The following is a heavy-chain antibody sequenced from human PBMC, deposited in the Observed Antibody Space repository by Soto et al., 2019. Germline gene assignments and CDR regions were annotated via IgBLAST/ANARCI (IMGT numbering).Heavy chain of an antibody. D-gene: IGHD6-13*01. CDR3: AQDLGSSWYHYNSFAP. CDR1: GFTFSGYA. J-gene: IGHJ5*02. CDR2: IGSGSP. Sequence: EVQLLESGGGLVQPGGSLRLSCAAYGFTFSGYAMSWVRQAPGKGLEWVSAIGSGSPFYADSVKGRFTISRDNANSMLYLQMNSLRADDTAVYFCAQDLGSSWYHYNSFAPGGQGTLVTVSS. V-gene: IGHV3-23*01.